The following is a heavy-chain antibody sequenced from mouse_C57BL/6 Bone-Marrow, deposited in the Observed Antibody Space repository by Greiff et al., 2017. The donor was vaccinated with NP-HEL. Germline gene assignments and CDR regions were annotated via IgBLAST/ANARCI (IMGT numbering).Heavy chain of an antibody. Sequence: QVQLQQPGAELVKPGASVKLSCKASGYTFTSYWMHWVKQRPGQGLEWIGMIHPNSGSTNYNEKFKSKATLTVDKSSSTAYMQLSSLTSEDSAVYYCARWGLDSSGPAWFAYWGQGTLVTVSA. CDR1: GYTFTSYW. J-gene: IGHJ3*01. D-gene: IGHD3-2*02. CDR3: ARWGLDSSGPAWFAY. CDR2: IHPNSGST. V-gene: IGHV1-64*01.